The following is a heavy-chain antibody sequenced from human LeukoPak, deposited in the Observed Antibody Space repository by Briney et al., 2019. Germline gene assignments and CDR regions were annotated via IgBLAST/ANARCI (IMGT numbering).Heavy chain of an antibody. J-gene: IGHJ6*03. CDR3: ARDPYSGNYGDYYYYYMDV. CDR1: GGSISSYY. D-gene: IGHD1-26*01. CDR2: IYYTGST. V-gene: IGHV4-59*01. Sequence: SETLSLTCTISGGSISSYYWSWIRQPPGKGLEWIGYIYYTGSTNHNPSLKSRVTISVDTSKNQFSLKLSSVTAADTAVYYCARDPYSGNYGDYYYYYMDVWGKGTTVTISS.